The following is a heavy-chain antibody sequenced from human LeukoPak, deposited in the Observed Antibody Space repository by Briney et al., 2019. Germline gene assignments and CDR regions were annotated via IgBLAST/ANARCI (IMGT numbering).Heavy chain of an antibody. CDR2: IHHSGST. D-gene: IGHD6-13*01. V-gene: IGHV4-38-2*02. CDR1: GYSISSGYY. CDR3: ARVAAGIGFFQH. J-gene: IGHJ1*01. Sequence: SETLSLTCTVSGYSISSGYYWGWIRQPPGKGLEWIGNIHHSGSTYYNPSLKSRVTISVDTSKNQLSLKLSSVTAADTAVYYCARVAAGIGFFQHWGQGTLVTVSS.